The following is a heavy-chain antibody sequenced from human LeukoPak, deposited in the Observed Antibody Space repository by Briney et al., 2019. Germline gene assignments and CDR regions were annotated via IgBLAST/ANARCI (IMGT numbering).Heavy chain of an antibody. CDR1: GFTFSSYT. J-gene: IGHJ4*02. D-gene: IGHD6-13*01. V-gene: IGHV3-21*01. Sequence: SGGSLRLSCAASGFTFSSYTMNWVRQAPGKGLEWVSSISGSSRHKYYADSVKGRFTISRDNAKNSLYLQMNNLRAEDTAVYYCARTANFAAGYYIDYWGQGTLVTVSS. CDR3: ARTANFAAGYYIDY. CDR2: ISGSSRHK.